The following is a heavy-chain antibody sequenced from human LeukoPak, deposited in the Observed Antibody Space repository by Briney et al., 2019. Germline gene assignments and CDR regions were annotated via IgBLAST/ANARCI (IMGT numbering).Heavy chain of an antibody. CDR1: GFSLTTSGVA. Sequence: SGPTLVKPTQTLTLTCTFSGFSLTTSGVAVGWIRQPPGKALDWLALIYWDDDKRYSPSLKSRLTITKDTSKNRVVLTMTNMDPVDTATYYCAHRAKRGVERDAFDIWGQGTMVTVSS. J-gene: IGHJ3*02. D-gene: IGHD1-1*01. CDR3: AHRAKRGVERDAFDI. CDR2: IYWDDDK. V-gene: IGHV2-5*02.